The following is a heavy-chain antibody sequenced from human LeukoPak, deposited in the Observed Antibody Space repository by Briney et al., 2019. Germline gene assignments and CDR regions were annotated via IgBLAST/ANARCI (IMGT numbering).Heavy chain of an antibody. CDR3: ARDYNGALTFDY. D-gene: IGHD3-10*01. J-gene: IGHJ4*02. Sequence: GGSLRLSCAASGFTFSSYGMHWVRQAPGKGLEWVAFIRYDGSNKYYADSVKGRFTISRDNAKNSLYLQMNSLRAEDTAVYYCARDYNGALTFDYWGQGTLVTVSS. V-gene: IGHV3-30*02. CDR1: GFTFSSYG. CDR2: IRYDGSNK.